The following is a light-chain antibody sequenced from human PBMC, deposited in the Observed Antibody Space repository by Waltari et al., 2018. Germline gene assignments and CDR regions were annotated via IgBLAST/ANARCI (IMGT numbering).Light chain of an antibody. CDR2: EVT. J-gene: IGLJ3*02. V-gene: IGLV2-14*01. CDR1: RSDIGTSAY. CDR3: SSFTTSNTWV. Sequence: QSALTQPASVSGSPGQSITISCTGTRSDIGTSAYVCRHQQYPGKAPKVIIYEVTNRPSGVSNRFSASKSGNTASLTISGLQAEDEADYYCSSFTTSNTWVFGGGTALTVL.